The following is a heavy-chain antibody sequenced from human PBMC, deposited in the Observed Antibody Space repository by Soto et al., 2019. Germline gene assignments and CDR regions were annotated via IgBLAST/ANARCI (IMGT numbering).Heavy chain of an antibody. CDR3: AKDSWAIFGVPAGEYYAMDV. CDR1: GFTFENYA. J-gene: IGHJ6*02. CDR2: FSGSGGTT. Sequence: EVQLLESGGAPVQSGGSLRLSGVASGFTFENYAMSWVRQAPGKGRGWVSAFSGSGGTTYYSDSVKGRFTISRDNSKNTVYLQMNDLRVEDAAEYFCAKDSWAIFGVPAGEYYAMDVWGQGTTVTVSS. V-gene: IGHV3-23*01. D-gene: IGHD3-3*01.